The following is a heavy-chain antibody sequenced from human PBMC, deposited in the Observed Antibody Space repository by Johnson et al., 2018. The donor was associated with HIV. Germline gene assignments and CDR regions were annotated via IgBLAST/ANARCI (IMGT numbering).Heavy chain of an antibody. J-gene: IGHJ3*02. V-gene: IGHV3-23*04. CDR1: GFTFSNAW. Sequence: VQLVESGGGLVQPGGSLRLSCAASGFTFSNAWMSWVRQAPRKGLEWVSVISGSGGSTYYADSVKGRFTISRDNSKNTLYLQMHSLRAEDTAVYYCARELSGDAFDIWGQGTMVTVSS. CDR3: ARELSGDAFDI. D-gene: IGHD1-26*01. CDR2: ISGSGGST.